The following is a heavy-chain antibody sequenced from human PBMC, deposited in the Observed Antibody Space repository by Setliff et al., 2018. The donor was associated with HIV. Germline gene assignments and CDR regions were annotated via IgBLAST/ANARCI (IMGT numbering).Heavy chain of an antibody. V-gene: IGHV4-39*01. CDR1: GGSISSSSYY. CDR3: ARRKGYCSGPSCLEFSWFDP. D-gene: IGHD2-2*01. J-gene: IGHJ5*02. Sequence: WETLSLTCTVSGGSISSSSYYWGWIRQPPGKGLEWIGSTYYSGSAYYSPSLKSRVTISVDTSKNQFSLKLSSVTAADTAVYYCARRKGYCSGPSCLEFSWFDPWGQGTLVTVSS. CDR2: TYYSGSA.